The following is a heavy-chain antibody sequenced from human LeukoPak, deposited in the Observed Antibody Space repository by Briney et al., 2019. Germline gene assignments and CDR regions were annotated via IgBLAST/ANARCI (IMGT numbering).Heavy chain of an antibody. V-gene: IGHV4-61*02. Sequence: SETLSLTCTVSGGSISSGSYYWSWIRQPAGKGLEWIGRIYTSGSTNYNPSLKSRVTISVDTSKNQFSLKLSSVTAADTAVYYCARVRSSRSGGFDYWGQGTLVTVSS. CDR3: ARVRSSRSGGFDY. J-gene: IGHJ4*02. CDR2: IYTSGST. CDR1: GGSISSGSYY. D-gene: IGHD3-10*01.